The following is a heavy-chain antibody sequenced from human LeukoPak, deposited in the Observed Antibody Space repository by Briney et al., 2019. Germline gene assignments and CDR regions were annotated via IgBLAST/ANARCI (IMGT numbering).Heavy chain of an antibody. D-gene: IGHD4-17*01. Sequence: PSETLSLTCTVSGGSISSGGYYWSWIRQHPGKGLEWIGYIYYSGSTYYNPSLKSRVTISVDTSKNQYSLKLTSVTAADTAVYYCARDSRYGEPSYWGQGTLVTVSS. CDR1: GGSISSGGYY. J-gene: IGHJ4*02. CDR3: ARDSRYGEPSY. CDR2: IYYSGST. V-gene: IGHV4-31*03.